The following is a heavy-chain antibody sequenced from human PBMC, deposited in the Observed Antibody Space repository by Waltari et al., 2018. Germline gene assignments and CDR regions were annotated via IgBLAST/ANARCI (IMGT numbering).Heavy chain of an antibody. D-gene: IGHD2-2*01. J-gene: IGHJ4*02. Sequence: QLQLQESGPGLVKPSETLSLTCTVSGGSISSSSYYWGWIRQPPGKGLEWIGSIYYSGTTYYIPSLKSRVTISVDTSKNQFSLKLSSVTAADTAVYYCARVGVVPAAMGYYFDYWGQGTLVTVSS. CDR2: IYYSGTT. V-gene: IGHV4-39*07. CDR1: GGSISSSSYY. CDR3: ARVGVVPAAMGYYFDY.